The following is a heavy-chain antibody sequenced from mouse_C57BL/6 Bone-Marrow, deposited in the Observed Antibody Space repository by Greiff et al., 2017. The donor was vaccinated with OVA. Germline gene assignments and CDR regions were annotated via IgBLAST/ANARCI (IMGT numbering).Heavy chain of an antibody. CDR3: ANTAIDDSSTAGFAY. Sequence: QVQLQQSGPELVKPGASVKLSCKASGYAFSSSWMHWVKQRPGKGLEWIGRIYPGDGDTNYNGKFKGKSTLTADKSSSTAYMQLSSLTSEDSAVYFYANTAIDDSSTAGFAYWGEGTLVTVSA. CDR2: IYPGDGDT. D-gene: IGHD1-1*01. CDR1: GYAFSSSW. J-gene: IGHJ3*01. V-gene: IGHV1-82*01.